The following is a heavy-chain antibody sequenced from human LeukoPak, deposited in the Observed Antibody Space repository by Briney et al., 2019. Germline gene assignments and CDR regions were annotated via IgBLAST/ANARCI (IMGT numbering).Heavy chain of an antibody. D-gene: IGHD1-26*01. Sequence: GGSLRLSCAASGFTFSSYNMNWVPQAPGKGLEWVSSITSVSSYIYYADSVKGRFTISRDNAKNSLYLQMNSLRAEDTAVYYCARDPYSGSYGNYYYYFMDVWGKGTTVTISS. V-gene: IGHV3-21*01. J-gene: IGHJ6*03. CDR2: ITSVSSYI. CDR3: ARDPYSGSYGNYYYYFMDV. CDR1: GFTFSSYN.